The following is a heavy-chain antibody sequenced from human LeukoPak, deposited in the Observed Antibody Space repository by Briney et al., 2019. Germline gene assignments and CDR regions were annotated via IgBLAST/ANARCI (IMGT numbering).Heavy chain of an antibody. CDR2: IYYSGST. Sequence: PSETLSLTCTVSGGSISSSSYYWGWIRQPPGKGLEWIGSIYYSGSTYYNPSLKSRVTISVDTSKNQFSLKLSSVTAAYTAVYYCAAYPRGQQPTFYYYYMDVWGKGTTVTVSS. CDR1: GGSISSSSYY. D-gene: IGHD6-13*01. V-gene: IGHV4-39*01. J-gene: IGHJ6*03. CDR3: AAYPRGQQPTFYYYYMDV.